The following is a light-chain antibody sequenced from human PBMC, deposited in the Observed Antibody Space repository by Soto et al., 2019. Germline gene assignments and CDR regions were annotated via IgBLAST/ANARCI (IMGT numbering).Light chain of an antibody. CDR2: DDT. J-gene: IGLJ2*01. CDR3: GAWDSSLGVVV. V-gene: IGLV1-51*01. CDR1: RFNIGKDF. Sequence: QSVLTQPPSVSAAPGQQVTISCSGSRFNIGKDFVSWYQQLPGTAPKLLIYDDTKRSSGIPDRFSGSKSGTSATLGIAGPQTGDEAEYYCGAWDSSLGVVVFGGGTKLTVL.